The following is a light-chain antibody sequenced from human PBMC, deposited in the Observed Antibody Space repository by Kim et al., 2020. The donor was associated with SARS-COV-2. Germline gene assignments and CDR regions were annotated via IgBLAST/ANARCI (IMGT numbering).Light chain of an antibody. J-gene: IGKJ4*01. CDR3: LNHNKYQLT. CDR1: QGISNH. CDR2: AAS. V-gene: IGKV1-17*03. Sequence: DIQMTQSPSAMSASVGDRVTITCRASQGISNHLAWFQQRPGKVPKALIYAASSLQSGVPSRFSGSGSGTEFTLTISSLQPEDTATYYCLNHNKYQLTFGGRTKVDIK.